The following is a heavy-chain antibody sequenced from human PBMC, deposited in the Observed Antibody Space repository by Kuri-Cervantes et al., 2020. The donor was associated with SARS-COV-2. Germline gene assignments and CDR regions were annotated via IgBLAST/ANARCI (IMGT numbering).Heavy chain of an antibody. D-gene: IGHD3-22*01. J-gene: IGHJ3*02. CDR2: ISYDGSNK. CDR3: AKAFDSSGYYQFYNAFDI. Sequence: GGSLRLSCAASGFTFSSYGMHWVRQAPGKGLEWVAVISYDGSNKYYADSVKGRFTISRDNSKNTLYLQMNSLRAEDTAVYYCAKAFDSSGYYQFYNAFDIWGQGTMVTVSS. CDR1: GFTFSSYG. V-gene: IGHV3-30*18.